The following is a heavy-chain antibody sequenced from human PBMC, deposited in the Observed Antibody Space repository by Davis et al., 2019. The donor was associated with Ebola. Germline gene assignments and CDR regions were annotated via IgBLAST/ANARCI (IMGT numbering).Heavy chain of an antibody. CDR1: GYIFSNYD. J-gene: IGHJ2*01. CDR2: VNPYSGHT. Sequence: ASVKVSCKASGYIFSNYDINWVRQASGQGLEWMGWVNPYSGHTGYVEKFKGRVTMTRNTSISTAYMELSSLRSEDTAVYYCARRKAFTVKSIVATIRYWYFDLWGRGTLVTVSS. V-gene: IGHV1-8*01. D-gene: IGHD5-12*01. CDR3: ARRKAFTVKSIVATIRYWYFDL.